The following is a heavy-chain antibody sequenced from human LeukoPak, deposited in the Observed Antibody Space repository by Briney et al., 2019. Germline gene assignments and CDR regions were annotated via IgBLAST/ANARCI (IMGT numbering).Heavy chain of an antibody. Sequence: ASVEVSCRASGYTFHTYDITWVRQAPGQGLEWMGWIRSQNGATNYAQKLQGRVTMTTDASTSTVHMELRSLRSDDTAVYYCARVGRSGSPGAFDIWGQGTMVIVSA. J-gene: IGHJ3*02. CDR1: GYTFHTYD. CDR2: IRSQNGAT. D-gene: IGHD1-26*01. CDR3: ARVGRSGSPGAFDI. V-gene: IGHV1-18*01.